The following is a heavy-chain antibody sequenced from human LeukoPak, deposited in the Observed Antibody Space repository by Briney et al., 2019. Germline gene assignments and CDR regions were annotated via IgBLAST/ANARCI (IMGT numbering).Heavy chain of an antibody. CDR3: AKDGFWSGYWDGYMDV. Sequence: GGSLRLSCAASGFTVSSNYMSWVRQAPGKGLEWGSVIYSGGSTYYADSVKGRFTISRDNSKNTLYLQMNSLRAEDTAVYYCAKDGFWSGYWDGYMDVWGKGTTVTVSS. CDR1: GFTVSSNY. V-gene: IGHV3-53*01. J-gene: IGHJ6*03. D-gene: IGHD3-3*01. CDR2: IYSGGST.